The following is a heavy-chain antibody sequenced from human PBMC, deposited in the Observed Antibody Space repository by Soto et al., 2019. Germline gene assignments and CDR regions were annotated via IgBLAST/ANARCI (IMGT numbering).Heavy chain of an antibody. Sequence: QVQLVRSGAEVKKPGASVKGSCKASGYTFTSYAMHWVRQAPGQRLEWMGWINAGNGNTKYSQKFQGRATITSDTSASTAYMELSSLRSEDTAVYYCASFFAVPAAIGYWCQGTLVTVSS. J-gene: IGHJ4*02. CDR2: INAGNGNT. CDR3: ASFFAVPAAIGY. D-gene: IGHD2-2*02. V-gene: IGHV1-3*01. CDR1: GYTFTSYA.